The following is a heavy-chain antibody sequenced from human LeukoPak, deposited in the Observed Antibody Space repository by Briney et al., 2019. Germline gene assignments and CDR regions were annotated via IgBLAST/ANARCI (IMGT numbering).Heavy chain of an antibody. V-gene: IGHV4-34*01. CDR3: ARDWYGGYFDY. CDR1: GGSFSCYY. D-gene: IGHD2-8*02. J-gene: IGHJ4*02. CDR2: INHSGST. Sequence: SETLSLTCAVYGGSFSCYYWSWIRQPPGKGLEWIGEINHSGSTNYNPSLKSRVTISVDTSKNQFSLKLSSVTAADTAVYYCARDWYGGYFDYWGQGTLVTVSS.